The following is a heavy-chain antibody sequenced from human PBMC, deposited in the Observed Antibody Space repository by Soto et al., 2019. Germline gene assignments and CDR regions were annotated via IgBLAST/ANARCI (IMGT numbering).Heavy chain of an antibody. J-gene: IGHJ6*02. CDR3: AREIADERNCTNGVCYYYGMDV. CDR1: GYTFTGYY. D-gene: IGHD2-8*01. Sequence: ASVKVSCKASGYTFTGYYMHWVRQAPGQGLEWMGWINPNSGGTNYAQKFQGRVTMTRDTSISTAYMELSRLRSDDTAVYYCAREIADERNCTNGVCYYYGMDVWGQGTTVTVSS. V-gene: IGHV1-2*02. CDR2: INPNSGGT.